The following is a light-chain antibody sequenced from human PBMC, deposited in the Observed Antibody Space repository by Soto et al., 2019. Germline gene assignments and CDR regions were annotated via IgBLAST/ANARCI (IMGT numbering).Light chain of an antibody. CDR3: QQYNSYWT. CDR2: KVS. Sequence: DIQMTQSPSTLSAFVGDRVTITCRASQSINTWLAWYQQKPGKVPKLLIYKVSTLGSGVLSRFTGSGSGTEFTLTISSLQPDDVATYYCQQYNSYWTFGQGTKVEIK. J-gene: IGKJ1*01. V-gene: IGKV1-5*03. CDR1: QSINTW.